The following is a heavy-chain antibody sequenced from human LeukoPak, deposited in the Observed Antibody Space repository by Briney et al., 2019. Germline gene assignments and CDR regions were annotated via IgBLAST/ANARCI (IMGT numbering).Heavy chain of an antibody. CDR1: GYTFTSYD. Sequence: GASVKVSCKASGYTFTSYDINWVRQATGQGLEWMGWMNPNSGNTGYAQKFQGRVTMTRNTSISTAYMELSSLRSEDTAAYYCASPQLAHPALDYWGQGTLVTVSS. CDR3: ASPQLAHPALDY. J-gene: IGHJ4*02. V-gene: IGHV1-8*01. CDR2: MNPNSGNT. D-gene: IGHD6-13*01.